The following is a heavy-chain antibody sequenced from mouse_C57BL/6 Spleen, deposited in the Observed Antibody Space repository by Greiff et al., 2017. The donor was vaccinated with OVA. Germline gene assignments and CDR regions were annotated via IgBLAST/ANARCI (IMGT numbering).Heavy chain of an antibody. D-gene: IGHD1-1*01. J-gene: IGHJ4*01. CDR1: GFTFSDYG. CDR3: ARSSTPYAMDY. V-gene: IGHV5-17*01. Sequence: EVNVVESGGGLVKPGGSLKLSCAASGFTFSDYGMHWVRQAPEKGLEWVAYISSGSSTIYYADTVKGRFTISRDNAKNTLFLQMTSLRSEDTAMYYCARSSTPYAMDYWGQGTSVTVSS. CDR2: ISSGSSTI.